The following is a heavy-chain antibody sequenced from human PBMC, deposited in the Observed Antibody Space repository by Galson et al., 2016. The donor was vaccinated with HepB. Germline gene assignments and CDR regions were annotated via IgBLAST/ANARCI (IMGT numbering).Heavy chain of an antibody. CDR3: AKSGGGNWFDP. D-gene: IGHD2-15*01. CDR1: GDSISAFNW. J-gene: IGHJ5*02. CDR2: IYHTGST. Sequence: SETLSLTCTVSGDSISAFNWWTWVRQSPGKRLEWLGDIYHTGSTNFSPSLQSRLTLSLDASRNQFSLTLTSVTAADTAIYFCAKSGGGNWFDPWGQGIQVIVSS. V-gene: IGHV4-4*02.